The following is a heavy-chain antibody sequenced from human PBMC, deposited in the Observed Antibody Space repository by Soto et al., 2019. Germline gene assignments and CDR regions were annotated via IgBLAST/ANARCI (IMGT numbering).Heavy chain of an antibody. CDR3: ARGRRGPDYYYMDV. Sequence: EVQLVESGGGLVQPGGSLRLSCAASGFTFSSYWMSWVRQAPGKGLEWVANIKQDGSEKYYVDSVKGRFTISRDNAKNSLYLQMNSLRAEDTAVYYCARGRRGPDYYYMDVWGKGTTVTVSS. CDR1: GFTFSSYW. CDR2: IKQDGSEK. D-gene: IGHD3-16*01. V-gene: IGHV3-7*01. J-gene: IGHJ6*03.